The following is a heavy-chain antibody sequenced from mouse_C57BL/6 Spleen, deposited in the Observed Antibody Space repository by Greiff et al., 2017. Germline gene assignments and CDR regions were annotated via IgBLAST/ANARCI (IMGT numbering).Heavy chain of an antibody. CDR1: GSTFSSYA. CDR2: ISDGGSYT. J-gene: IGHJ3*01. D-gene: IGHD4-1*01. CDR3: ARDGWDWAY. V-gene: IGHV5-4*01. Sequence: DVKLVESGGGLVKLGGSLKLPCAAPGSTFSSYAMSWFRQTPEKRLEWVATISDGGSYTYYPDNVKGGFTISRDNAKNNLYLQMSHLKSEDTAMYYCARDGWDWAYWGQGTLVTVSA.